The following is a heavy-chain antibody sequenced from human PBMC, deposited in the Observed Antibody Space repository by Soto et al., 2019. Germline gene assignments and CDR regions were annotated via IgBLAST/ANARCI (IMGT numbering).Heavy chain of an antibody. V-gene: IGHV5-10-1*01. CDR3: ARYRCSSTSCSRWFDP. Sequence: GESLKISCKGSGYSFTSYWISWVRQMPGKGLEWMGRIDPSDSYTNYSPSFQGHVTISADKSISTAYLQWSSLKASDTAMYYCARYRCSSTSCSRWFDPWGQGTLVTVSS. CDR1: GYSFTSYW. D-gene: IGHD2-2*01. CDR2: IDPSDSYT. J-gene: IGHJ5*02.